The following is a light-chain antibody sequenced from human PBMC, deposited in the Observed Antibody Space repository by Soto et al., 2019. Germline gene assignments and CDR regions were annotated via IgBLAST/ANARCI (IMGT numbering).Light chain of an antibody. Sequence: EIVLTQSPATLSLSPGERATLSCRASQSVSSYLAWYQQKPGQAPRLLIYDASNSATGIPARFSGSGSGTDFNLTISSLEPEDFAVYYCQQRSNWPPDTFGQGTKLEIK. J-gene: IGKJ2*01. CDR3: QQRSNWPPDT. CDR2: DAS. CDR1: QSVSSY. V-gene: IGKV3-11*01.